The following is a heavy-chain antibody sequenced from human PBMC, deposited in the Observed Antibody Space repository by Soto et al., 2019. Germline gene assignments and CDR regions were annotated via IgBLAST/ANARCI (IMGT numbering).Heavy chain of an antibody. J-gene: IGHJ4*02. D-gene: IGHD6-19*01. CDR2: ISSSSSYI. V-gene: IGHV3-21*01. Sequence: LRLSCAASGFTFSSYSMNWVRQAPGKGLEWVSSISSSSSYIYYADSVKGRFTISRDNAKNSLYLQMNSLRAEDTAVYYCARGQWLLRLPDYWGQGTLVTVSS. CDR3: ARGQWLLRLPDY. CDR1: GFTFSSYS.